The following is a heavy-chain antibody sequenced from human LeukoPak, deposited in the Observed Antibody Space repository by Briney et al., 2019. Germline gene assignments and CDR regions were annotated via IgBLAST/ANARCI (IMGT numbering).Heavy chain of an antibody. CDR3: ARETEIFSIYGGWSRIYNWFDP. D-gene: IGHD6-19*01. CDR1: GGSISSSSYY. J-gene: IGHJ5*02. CDR2: IYYSGST. Sequence: SETLSLTCTVSGGSISSSSYYWGWIRQPPGKRLEWIGSIYYSGSTYYNPSLKSRVTISVDTSKNQFSLKLSSVTAADTAVYYCARETEIFSIYGGWSRIYNWFDPWGQGTLVTVSS. V-gene: IGHV4-39*07.